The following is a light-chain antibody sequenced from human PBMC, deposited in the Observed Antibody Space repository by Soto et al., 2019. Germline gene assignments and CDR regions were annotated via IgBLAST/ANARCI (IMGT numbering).Light chain of an antibody. CDR2: GAS. Sequence: EIVMAQSPATLSVSPGERATLSCRANQSVSNNLAWYQQKPGQAPRLLIYGASTRATGIPARFSGSGSGTEFTLTISRLQSEDFAVYYCQQYGSSLFTFGPGTKVDIK. CDR1: QSVSNN. CDR3: QQYGSSLFT. V-gene: IGKV3-15*01. J-gene: IGKJ3*01.